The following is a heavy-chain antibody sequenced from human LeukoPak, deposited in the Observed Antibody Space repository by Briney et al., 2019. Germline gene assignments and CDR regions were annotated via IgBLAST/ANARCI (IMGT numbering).Heavy chain of an antibody. CDR1: GFTFSSYA. J-gene: IGHJ4*02. Sequence: GGSLRLSCAASGFTFSSYAMSWVRQAPGKGLEWVANIKQDGSEKYYVDSVKGRFTISRDNAKNSLYLQMNSLRAEDTAVYYCARDPQGYSGYDRDYWGQGTLVTVSS. V-gene: IGHV3-7*03. CDR3: ARDPQGYSGYDRDY. D-gene: IGHD5-12*01. CDR2: IKQDGSEK.